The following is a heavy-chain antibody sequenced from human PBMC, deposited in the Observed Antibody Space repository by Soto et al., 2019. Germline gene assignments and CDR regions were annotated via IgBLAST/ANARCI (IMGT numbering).Heavy chain of an antibody. Sequence: LSLTCTVSGGSISSYYWSWIRQPAGKGLEWIGRIYASGSTTYNPSLKSRLTMSVDGSKNQFSLKLNSVTAADTAVCYCARVAPRGYDSSGLDYWGQGTLVTVSS. CDR1: GGSISSYY. CDR3: ARVAPRGYDSSGLDY. J-gene: IGHJ4*02. CDR2: IYASGST. V-gene: IGHV4-4*07. D-gene: IGHD3-22*01.